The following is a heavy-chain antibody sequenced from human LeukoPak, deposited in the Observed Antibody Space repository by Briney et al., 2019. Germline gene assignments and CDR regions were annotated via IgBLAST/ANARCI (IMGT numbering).Heavy chain of an antibody. D-gene: IGHD3-10*01. V-gene: IGHV4-31*03. J-gene: IGHJ4*02. CDR3: ARGLLWLGEFRYFDY. CDR1: GGSISSGGYY. CDR2: IYYSGST. Sequence: SETLSLTCTVSGGSISSGGYYWSWIRQHPGKGLEWIGYIYYSGSTYYNPSLKSRITISIDTSKNQFSLKLSSVTAADTAVYYCARGLLWLGEFRYFDYWGQGTLVTVSS.